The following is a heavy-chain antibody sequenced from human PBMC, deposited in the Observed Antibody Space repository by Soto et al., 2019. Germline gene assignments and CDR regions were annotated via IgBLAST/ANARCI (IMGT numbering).Heavy chain of an antibody. CDR2: MKPNIGNT. Sequence: QVQLVQSGAEVKKPGASVKVSCKASGYTFTSYDINWVRLATGQGLEWMGWMKPNIGNTAYAQKFQGRVTMTMNTSISTAYMELSSLRSEDTAVYYCARLKQDYAVAWGQGTLVTVSS. D-gene: IGHD3-16*01. CDR3: ARLKQDYAVA. V-gene: IGHV1-8*01. CDR1: GYTFTSYD. J-gene: IGHJ5*02.